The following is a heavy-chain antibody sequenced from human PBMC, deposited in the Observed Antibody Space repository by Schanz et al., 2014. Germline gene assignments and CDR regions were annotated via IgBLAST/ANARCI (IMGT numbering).Heavy chain of an antibody. CDR1: GASISSSNW. CDR3: ARGLRPFAELSAY. V-gene: IGHV4-4*02. Sequence: QVQLQESGPGLVKPSGTLSLTCAVSGASISSSNWWSWVRQPPGKGLEWIGEIYHSGNTNYNASLKSRVTISVDKSKNQFSLKVTSMTAADTAVYYCARGLRPFAELSAYWGQGTLVTVSS. J-gene: IGHJ4*02. CDR2: IYHSGNT. D-gene: IGHD3-10*01.